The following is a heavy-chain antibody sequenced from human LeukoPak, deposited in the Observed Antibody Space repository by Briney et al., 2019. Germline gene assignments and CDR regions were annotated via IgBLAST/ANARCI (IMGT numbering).Heavy chain of an antibody. J-gene: IGHJ4*02. CDR3: ARGGEVLRYFDWLSGSYYFDY. Sequence: LRLSCAASGFTFSSYEMNWVRQAPGKGLEWIGSIYYSGSTYYNPSLKSRVTISVDTSKNQFSLKLSSVTAADTAVYYCARGGEVLRYFDWLSGSYYFDYWGQGTLVTVSS. CDR1: GFTFSSYE. V-gene: IGHV4-59*05. CDR2: IYYSGST. D-gene: IGHD3-9*01.